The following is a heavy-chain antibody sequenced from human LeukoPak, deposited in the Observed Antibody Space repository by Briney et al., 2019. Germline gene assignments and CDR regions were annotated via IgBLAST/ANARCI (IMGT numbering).Heavy chain of an antibody. J-gene: IGHJ4*02. D-gene: IGHD2-21*01. CDR2: IYSGGNT. Sequence: PGGSLRLSCAASGFTFDDYAMHWVRQAPGKGLEWVSVIYSGGNTYYADSVKGRFTISRDSSKNTPYLQMNSLRAEDTAVYYCARGRPYFDYWGQGTLVTVSS. CDR1: GFTFDDYA. CDR3: ARGRPYFDY. V-gene: IGHV3-53*01.